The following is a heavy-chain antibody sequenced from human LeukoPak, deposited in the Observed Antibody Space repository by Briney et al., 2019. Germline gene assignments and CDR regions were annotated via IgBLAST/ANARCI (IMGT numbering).Heavy chain of an antibody. CDR2: ISYDGSNK. J-gene: IGHJ4*02. V-gene: IGHV3-30*14. D-gene: IGHD6-19*01. Sequence: GRSLRLSCAASGFTFSSYAMHWVRQAPGKGLEWVAVISYDGSNKYYADSVKGRFTISRDNSKNTLYLQMNTLRAEDTAVYFCARVVSDTNGWYHFDYWGQGTLVTVSS. CDR1: GFTFSSYA. CDR3: ARVVSDTNGWYHFDY.